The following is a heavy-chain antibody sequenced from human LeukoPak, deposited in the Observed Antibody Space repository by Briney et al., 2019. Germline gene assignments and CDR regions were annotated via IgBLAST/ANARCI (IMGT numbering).Heavy chain of an antibody. CDR1: GYSISSGYY. D-gene: IGHD5-12*01. Sequence: PSETLSLTCAVSGYSISSGYYWGWIRQPPGKGLEWIGSIYQSGSTYNNPSLKSRVTISVDTSKNQFSLKLSSVAAADTAVYYCARVRPIVAPGGIFDYWGQRTLVTISS. CDR3: ARVRPIVAPGGIFDY. J-gene: IGHJ4*02. CDR2: IYQSGST. V-gene: IGHV4-38-2*01.